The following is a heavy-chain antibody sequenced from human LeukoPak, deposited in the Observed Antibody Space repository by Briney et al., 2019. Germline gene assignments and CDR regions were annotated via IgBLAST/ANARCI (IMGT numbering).Heavy chain of an antibody. CDR3: AALTLTGVAGRGWFDA. Sequence: GGSLRLSCAASGFTFSSYAMSWVRQAPGKGLEWIGTMPFDEKVSDNEIPSYNPSLKGRATISAEKSKNQLSLKVKSVTAADTASYYCAALTLTGVAGRGWFDAWGQGTLVIVSS. J-gene: IGHJ5*02. CDR2: FDEKVSD. V-gene: IGHV3-23*01. D-gene: IGHD3-3*01. CDR1: GFTFSSYA.